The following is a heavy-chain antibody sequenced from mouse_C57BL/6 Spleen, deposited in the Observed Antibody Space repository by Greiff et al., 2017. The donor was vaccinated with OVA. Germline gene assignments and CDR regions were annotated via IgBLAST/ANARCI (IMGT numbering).Heavy chain of an antibody. Sequence: QVQLKQSGAELARPGASVKMSCQASGYTFTRYTMHWVKQRPGQGLEWIGYINPSSGYTKYNQKFKDKATLTADKSSSTAYMQLSSLTSEDSAVYYCARKLDEMDYWGQGTSVTVSS. CDR2: INPSSGYT. V-gene: IGHV1-4*01. CDR3: ARKLDEMDY. J-gene: IGHJ4*01. CDR1: GYTFTRYT.